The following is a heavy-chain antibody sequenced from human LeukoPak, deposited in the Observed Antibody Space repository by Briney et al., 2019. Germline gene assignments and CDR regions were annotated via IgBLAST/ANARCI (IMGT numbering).Heavy chain of an antibody. CDR3: ARGAPDCSSTSCYIWFDP. Sequence: SETLSFTCTVSGGSISSGDYYWSWIRQPPGKGLEWIGYIYYSGSTYYNPSLKSRVTISVDTSKNQFSLKLSSVTAADTAVYYCARGAPDCSSTSCYIWFDPWGQGTLVTVSS. V-gene: IGHV4-30-4*01. CDR2: IYYSGST. D-gene: IGHD2-2*02. CDR1: GGSISSGDYY. J-gene: IGHJ5*02.